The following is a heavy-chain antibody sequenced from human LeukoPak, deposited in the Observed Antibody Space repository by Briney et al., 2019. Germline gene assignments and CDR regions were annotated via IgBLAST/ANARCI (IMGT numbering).Heavy chain of an antibody. V-gene: IGHV3-23*01. CDR1: GFTFSSYA. Sequence: TGGSLRLSCAASGFTFSSYAMSWVRQAPGKGLEWVSAISGSGGSTYYADSVKGRFTISRDNSKNTLYLQMNSLRAGDTAVYYCAKTRIAARPFDYWGQGTLVTVSS. CDR3: AKTRIAARPFDY. CDR2: ISGSGGST. J-gene: IGHJ4*02. D-gene: IGHD6-6*01.